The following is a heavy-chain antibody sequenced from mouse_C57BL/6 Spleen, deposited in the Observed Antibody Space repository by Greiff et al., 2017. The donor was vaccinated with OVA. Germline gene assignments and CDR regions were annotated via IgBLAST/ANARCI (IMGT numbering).Heavy chain of an antibody. CDR1: GFTFNTYA. V-gene: IGHV10-3*01. J-gene: IGHJ4*01. CDR2: IRSKSSNYAT. CDR3: VRGYYGSSTYAMDY. Sequence: EVMLVESGGGLVQPKGSLKLSCAASGFTFNTYAMHWVRQAPGKGLEWVARIRSKSSNYATYYADSVKDSFTISRDDSQSMIYLQMNNLKTEDTAMYYCVRGYYGSSTYAMDYWGQGTSVTVSS. D-gene: IGHD1-1*01.